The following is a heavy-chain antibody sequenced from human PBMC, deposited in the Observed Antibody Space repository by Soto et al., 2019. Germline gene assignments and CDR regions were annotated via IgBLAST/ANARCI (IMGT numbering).Heavy chain of an antibody. D-gene: IGHD3-3*01. Sequence: GGSLRLSCAASGFTFSSYAMSWVRQAPGKGLEWVSAIRGGGGSTYYADSVKGRFTISRDNSKNTRYLQMNSLRAGDTAVYYCAKDRVTIFGVVIPDYFDYWGQGTLVTVSS. CDR3: AKDRVTIFGVVIPDYFDY. CDR1: GFTFSSYA. V-gene: IGHV3-23*01. J-gene: IGHJ4*02. CDR2: IRGGGGST.